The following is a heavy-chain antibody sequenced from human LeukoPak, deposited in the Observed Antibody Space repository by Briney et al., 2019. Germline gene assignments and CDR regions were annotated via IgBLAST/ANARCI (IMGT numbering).Heavy chain of an antibody. CDR3: TRMTTGHDY. Sequence: SETLSLTCAVSGVSFNDYYWSWVRQTPGKGLEWVGEINHSGYTNDSPSLKSRVTLSIDTSRKQFSLNVRSVTVADTGIYYCTRMTTGHDYWGQGTLVTVSS. D-gene: IGHD4-17*01. J-gene: IGHJ4*02. CDR1: GVSFNDYY. V-gene: IGHV4-34*01. CDR2: INHSGYT.